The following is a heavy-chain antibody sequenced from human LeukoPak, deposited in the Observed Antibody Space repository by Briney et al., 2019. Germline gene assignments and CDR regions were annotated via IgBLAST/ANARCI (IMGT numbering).Heavy chain of an antibody. D-gene: IGHD5-18*01. CDR2: ISSSSSYI. V-gene: IGHV3-21*01. Sequence: GGSLRLSCAASGFTFSSYSMNWVRQAPGKGLEWVSSISSSSSYIYSADSVKGRFTISRDNAKNSLYLQMNSLRAEDTAVYYCARETGYAYGRAPLDYWGQGTLVTVSS. CDR3: ARETGYAYGRAPLDY. J-gene: IGHJ4*02. CDR1: GFTFSSYS.